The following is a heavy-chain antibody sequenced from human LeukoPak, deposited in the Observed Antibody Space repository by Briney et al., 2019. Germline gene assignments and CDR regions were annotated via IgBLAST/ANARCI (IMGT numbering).Heavy chain of an antibody. CDR3: ASSTIFGVDDAFDI. V-gene: IGHV4-61*02. D-gene: IGHD3-3*01. Sequence: SETLSLTCTVSGDSISSGSFYWSWIRQPAGKRLEWIGRVYSSGRTNYNPSLRSRVTISVDTSKSHFSLRLSSVTAADTAVYYCASSTIFGVDDAFDIWGQGTMVTVSS. CDR1: GDSISSGSFY. J-gene: IGHJ3*02. CDR2: VYSSGRT.